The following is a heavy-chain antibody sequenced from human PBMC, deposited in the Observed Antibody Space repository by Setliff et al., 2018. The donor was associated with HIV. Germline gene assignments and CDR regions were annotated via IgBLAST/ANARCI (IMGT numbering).Heavy chain of an antibody. V-gene: IGHV4-34*01. CDR3: ARGLDIVLMVYAIPDAFDI. Sequence: PSETLSLTCAVYGESFSAYFWSWIRQPPGKGLEWIGLINHSGSTNYNPSLKSRVSISVDTSKNQFSLKLSSVTASDTAVYYCARGLDIVLMVYAIPDAFDIWGQGTMVTVSS. CDR2: INHSGST. D-gene: IGHD2-8*01. J-gene: IGHJ3*02. CDR1: GESFSAYF.